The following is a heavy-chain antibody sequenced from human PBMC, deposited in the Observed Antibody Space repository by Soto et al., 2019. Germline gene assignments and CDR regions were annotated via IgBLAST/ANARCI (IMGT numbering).Heavy chain of an antibody. V-gene: IGHV3-7*01. J-gene: IGHJ3*02. CDR2: IKQDGSEK. D-gene: IGHD3-9*01. CDR3: ARAGRITIFSTGYPLNAFDI. CDR1: GFTFSSYW. Sequence: EVQLVESGGGLVQPGGSLRLSCAASGFTFSSYWMSWVRQAPGKGLEWVANIKQDGSEKYYVDSVKGRFTISRDNAKNSLYLQMNSLRDEDTAVYYYARAGRITIFSTGYPLNAFDIWGQGTMVTVSS.